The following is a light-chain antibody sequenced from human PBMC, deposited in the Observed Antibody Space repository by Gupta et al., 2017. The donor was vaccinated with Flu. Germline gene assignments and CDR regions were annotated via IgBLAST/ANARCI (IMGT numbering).Light chain of an antibody. V-gene: IGKV1-39*01. CDR3: QESDNTPILT. CDR1: KSISNY. J-gene: IGKJ1*01. Sequence: RVTSTGRASKSISNYLNWLQQKPGETPNLLIYGASSWQSGIPSRFSGSGSGTDFTLPISSLQPEDFATYYCQESDNTPILTFGQGTKVEMK. CDR2: GAS.